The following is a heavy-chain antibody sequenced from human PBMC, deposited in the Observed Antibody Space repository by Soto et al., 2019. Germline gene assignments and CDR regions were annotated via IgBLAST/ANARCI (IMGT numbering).Heavy chain of an antibody. V-gene: IGHV4-61*08. CDR1: GGSISTSAYY. CDR3: ARGGRYRYGLDV. Sequence: SETLSLTCTVSGGSISTSAYYWGWIRQPPGKGLEWIGYIYHSGPTNYNPSLKSRLTISVDTSKNQLSLKLTSMTAADTAVYYCARGGRYRYGLDVWGQGTTVTVSS. CDR2: IYHSGPT. J-gene: IGHJ6*02. D-gene: IGHD1-1*01.